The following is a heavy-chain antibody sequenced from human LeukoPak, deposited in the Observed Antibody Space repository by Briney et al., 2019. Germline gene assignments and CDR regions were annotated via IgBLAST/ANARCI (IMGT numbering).Heavy chain of an antibody. CDR2: IYSSGTT. Sequence: SETLSLTCTVSGGSISNYYWSWIRQPAGKGLEWIGRIYSSGTTIYNPSLKSRVTMSVDTSKNQFSLKLSSVTAADTAVYFCASGSSGYDPWGQGTLVTVPS. D-gene: IGHD5-12*01. J-gene: IGHJ5*02. CDR1: GGSISNYY. V-gene: IGHV4-4*07. CDR3: ASGSSGYDP.